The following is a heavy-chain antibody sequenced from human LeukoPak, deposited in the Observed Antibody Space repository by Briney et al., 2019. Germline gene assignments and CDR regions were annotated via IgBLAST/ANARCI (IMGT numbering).Heavy chain of an antibody. V-gene: IGHV3-23*01. J-gene: IGHJ4*02. CDR3: AQSYDSGGYPLGDS. CDR2: IGAGASNK. CDR1: GFSGPSSA. Sequence: GGSLRLSCTASGFSGPSSAMAWVRQAPGKGLEWVSYIGAGASNKYYADSVKGRFTISRDYSRKTVYLQMNSLRAEDTAVYYCAQSYDSGGYPLGDSWGQGTLVTVSS. D-gene: IGHD3-22*01.